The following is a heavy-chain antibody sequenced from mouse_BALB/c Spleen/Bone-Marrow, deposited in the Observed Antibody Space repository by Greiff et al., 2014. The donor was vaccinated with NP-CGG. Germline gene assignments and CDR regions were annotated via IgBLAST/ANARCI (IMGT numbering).Heavy chain of an antibody. CDR2: IDPSYSYT. CDR1: GYTFTDYW. V-gene: IGHV1-69*01. J-gene: IGHJ3*01. D-gene: IGHD2-13*01. CDR3: AASGYGDYGWFSY. Sequence: QVQLQQSGAELVMPGASVKMSCKASGYTFTDYWMHWVKQRPGQGLEWIGAIDPSYSYTTYNQKFKGKATMTVDESSSTAYIQLSSLTSEDSAVYYYAASGYGDYGWFSYWGQGTLLTVSA.